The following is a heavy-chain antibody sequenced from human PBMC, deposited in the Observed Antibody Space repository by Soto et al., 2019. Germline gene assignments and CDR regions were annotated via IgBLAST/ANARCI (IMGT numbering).Heavy chain of an antibody. CDR1: GGSFRSYA. CDR2: IIPIFGTP. J-gene: IGHJ5*01. D-gene: IGHD5-18*01. Sequence: QVQLVQSGAEVKKPGSSVKASCKASGGSFRSYAVNWVRQAPGQGLECLGGIIPIFGTPNYAQKFHGRVSITADESTSTVYMDLISLTSEDTAVYYCAYSANHRYFFDSWGQGTLVTVSS. CDR3: AYSANHRYFFDS. V-gene: IGHV1-69*12.